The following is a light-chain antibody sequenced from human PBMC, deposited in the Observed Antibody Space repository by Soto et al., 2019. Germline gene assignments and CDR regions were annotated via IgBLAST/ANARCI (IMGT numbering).Light chain of an antibody. J-gene: IGKJ3*01. CDR2: AAS. CDR1: QDIYNF. CDR3: QQYHTYPPT. V-gene: IGKV1-16*01. Sequence: DIQMTQSPSSLSASIGARVTITCRASQDIYNFLAWFQQKPGQAPKSLIYAASRLQSGVPSRISGSGSGTEFVLTITSLQPDDFATYYCQQYHTYPPTFGPGTKLD.